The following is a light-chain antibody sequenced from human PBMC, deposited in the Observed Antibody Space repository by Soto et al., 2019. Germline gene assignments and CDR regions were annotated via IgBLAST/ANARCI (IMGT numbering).Light chain of an antibody. CDR3: ASYTSSGTVV. V-gene: IGLV2-14*03. CDR1: SSDVGGHDY. CDR2: QVT. J-gene: IGLJ3*02. Sequence: QSALTQPASVSGSPGQSVTISCTGTSSDVGGHDYVSWYQQHPGDAPKLMIYQVTKWPSGVSHRFSGSKSGNTASLTISGLQPDDGAEYYCASYTSSGTVVFGGGTKLTVL.